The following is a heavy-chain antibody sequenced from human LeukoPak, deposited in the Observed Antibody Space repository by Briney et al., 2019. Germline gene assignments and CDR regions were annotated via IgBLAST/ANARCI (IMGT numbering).Heavy chain of an antibody. V-gene: IGHV3-49*03. CDR3: SRGSGWLSVY. D-gene: IGHD6-19*01. Sequence: GGSLRLSCAASGFTFGAYWMSWFRQAPGKGLEWIGFISGGTTEYAASVKGRFTISRDDSTSIAYLQMNSLTTEDTAVYYCSRGSGWLSVYWGQGTLVTVSS. CDR2: ISGGTT. CDR1: GFTFGAYW. J-gene: IGHJ4*02.